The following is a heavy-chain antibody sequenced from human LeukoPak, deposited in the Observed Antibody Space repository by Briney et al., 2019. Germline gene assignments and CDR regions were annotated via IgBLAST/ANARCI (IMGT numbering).Heavy chain of an antibody. CDR3: ARRPPSGSPVDY. J-gene: IGHJ4*02. Sequence: PSETLSLTCAVYGGSFSGYYWSWIRHPPGKGLEWIGEINHSGSTNYNPSLKSRVTISVDTSKNQFSLKLSSVTAADTAVYYCARRPPSGSPVDYWGQGTLVTVSS. V-gene: IGHV4-34*01. CDR2: INHSGST. D-gene: IGHD1-26*01. CDR1: GGSFSGYY.